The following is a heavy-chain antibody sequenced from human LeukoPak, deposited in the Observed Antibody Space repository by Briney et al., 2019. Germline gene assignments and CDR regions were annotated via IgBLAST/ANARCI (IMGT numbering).Heavy chain of an antibody. V-gene: IGHV3-7*01. Sequence: GGLRRSCAASGFTFSNDWMTWVRQAPGKGRGWVANIKQDGSEKYYVDSVKGRFTISRDNAKNSLYLQMNSLRAEDTAVYYCARVLYYDILTGLDYWGQGTLVTVSS. D-gene: IGHD3-9*01. CDR3: ARVLYYDILTGLDY. CDR2: IKQDGSEK. J-gene: IGHJ4*02. CDR1: GFTFSNDW.